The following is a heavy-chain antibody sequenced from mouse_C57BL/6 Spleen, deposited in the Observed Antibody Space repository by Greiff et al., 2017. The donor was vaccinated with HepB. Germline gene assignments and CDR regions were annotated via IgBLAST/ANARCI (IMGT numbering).Heavy chain of an antibody. V-gene: IGHV3-6*01. Sequence: EVKLEESGPGLVKPSQSLSLTCSVTGYSITSGYYWNWIRQFPGNKLEWMGYISYDGSNNYNPSLKNRISITRDTSKNQFFLKLNSVTTEDTATYYCARDKDYYGSSPLGYFDVWGTGTTVTVSS. CDR3: ARDKDYYGSSPLGYFDV. D-gene: IGHD1-1*01. CDR1: GYSITSGYY. J-gene: IGHJ1*03. CDR2: ISYDGSN.